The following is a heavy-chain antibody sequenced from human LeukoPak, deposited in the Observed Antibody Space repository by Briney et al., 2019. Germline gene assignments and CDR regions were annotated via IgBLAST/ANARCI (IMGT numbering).Heavy chain of an antibody. Sequence: GGSLRLSCAASGFTFSSYAMSWVRQAQGKGLEWVSAISGSGGSTYYADSVKGRFTISRDNSKNTLYLQMNSLRAEDTAVYYCAERGQQQGGYYFDYWGQGTLVTVSS. J-gene: IGHJ4*02. D-gene: IGHD6-13*01. V-gene: IGHV3-23*01. CDR3: AERGQQQGGYYFDY. CDR1: GFTFSSYA. CDR2: ISGSGGST.